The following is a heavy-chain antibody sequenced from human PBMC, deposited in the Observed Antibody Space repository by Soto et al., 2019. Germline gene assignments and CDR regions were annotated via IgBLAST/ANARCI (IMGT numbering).Heavy chain of an antibody. CDR3: AKDKVPVVVTAPFDY. J-gene: IGHJ4*02. Sequence: QVQLVESGGGVVQSGRSLRLSCAASGFTFSSYGMHWVRQAPGKGPEWAAVISYDGSNKYYADSVKGRFTISRDNSKNTLYLQMNSLRAEDTAVYYCAKDKVPVVVTAPFDYWGQGTLVTVSS. V-gene: IGHV3-30*18. CDR2: ISYDGSNK. D-gene: IGHD2-21*02. CDR1: GFTFSSYG.